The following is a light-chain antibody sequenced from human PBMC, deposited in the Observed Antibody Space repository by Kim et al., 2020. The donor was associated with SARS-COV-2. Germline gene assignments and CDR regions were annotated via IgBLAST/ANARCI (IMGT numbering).Light chain of an antibody. CDR3: GADHGSGSNFVV. CDR2: VGTGGIVG. CDR1: SGYSNYK. J-gene: IGLJ3*02. V-gene: IGLV9-49*01. Sequence: ELTQPPSASASLGASVTLTCTLSSGYSNYKVDWYQQRPGKGPRFVMRVGTGGIVGSKGDAIPDRFSVLGSGLNRYLTIKNIQEEDESDYHCGADHGSGSNFVVFGGGTQLTVL.